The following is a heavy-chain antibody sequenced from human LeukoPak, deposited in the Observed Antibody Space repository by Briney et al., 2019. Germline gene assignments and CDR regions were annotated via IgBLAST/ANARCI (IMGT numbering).Heavy chain of an antibody. D-gene: IGHD1-26*01. Sequence: GGSLRLSCAASGFTFSGSAMHWVRQAPGKAMEWVSSITRSGTYAFYADSVKGRFTISRDNAKNSLFLQMDSLGPEDTAMYFCARDPYSGNYGAYYYYYMDVWGKGTTVTISS. CDR2: ITRSGTYA. CDR1: GFTFSGSA. V-gene: IGHV3-21*01. CDR3: ARDPYSGNYGAYYYYYMDV. J-gene: IGHJ6*03.